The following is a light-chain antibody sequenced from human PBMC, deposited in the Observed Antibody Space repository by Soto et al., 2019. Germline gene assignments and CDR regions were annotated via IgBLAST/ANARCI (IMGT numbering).Light chain of an antibody. V-gene: IGKV3-20*01. CDR1: QSVSSSY. J-gene: IGKJ1*01. Sequence: QSPITLSLSPGERATLSCRASQSVSSSYLAWYQQKPGQAPRLLIYGASSRATGIPDRFSGSGSGIDFTLTISRLEPEDFEVCYCQPYGGSPQPFGHGTKVDIK. CDR2: GAS. CDR3: QPYGGSPQP.